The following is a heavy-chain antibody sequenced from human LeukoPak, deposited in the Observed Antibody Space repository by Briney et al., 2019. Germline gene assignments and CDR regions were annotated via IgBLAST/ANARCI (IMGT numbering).Heavy chain of an antibody. CDR2: INPSGGST. V-gene: IGHV1-46*01. CDR3: AKFGELPNYFDY. Sequence: WASVKVSCKASGYTFTGYFIHWVRQAPGQGLEWMGIINPSGGSTSYAQKFQGRVTMTRDTSTSTVYMELSSLRSEDTAVYYCAKFGELPNYFDYWGQGTLVTVSS. CDR1: GYTFTGYF. J-gene: IGHJ4*02. D-gene: IGHD3-10*01.